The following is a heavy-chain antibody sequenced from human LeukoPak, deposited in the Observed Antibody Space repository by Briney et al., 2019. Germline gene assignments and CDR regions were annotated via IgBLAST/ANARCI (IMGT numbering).Heavy chain of an antibody. J-gene: IGHJ6*03. Sequence: SQTLSLTCAISGDSVSSNSAAWNWIRQSPSRGLEWLGRTYYRSKWYNDYAVSVKSRITINPDTSKNQFSLQLNSVTPEDTAVYYCARDLEAVAARSYYYYMDVWGKGTTVTVSS. CDR1: GDSVSSNSAA. CDR3: ARDLEAVAARSYYYYMDV. V-gene: IGHV6-1*01. D-gene: IGHD6-19*01. CDR2: TYYRSKWYN.